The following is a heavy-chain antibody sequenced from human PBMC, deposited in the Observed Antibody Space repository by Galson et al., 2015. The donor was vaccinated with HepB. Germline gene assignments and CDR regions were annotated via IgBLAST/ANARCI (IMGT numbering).Heavy chain of an antibody. J-gene: IGHJ5*02. Sequence: SLRLSCAASGFTFSSYWMSWVRQAPGKGLEWVANIKQDGSEKYYVDSVKGRFTISRDSAKNSLYLQMNSLRAEDTAVYYCARDVGLERWLKKRYNLFDPWGQGTLVTVSS. V-gene: IGHV3-7*03. CDR2: IKQDGSEK. D-gene: IGHD1-1*01. CDR1: GFTFSSYW. CDR3: ARDVGLERWLKKRYNLFDP.